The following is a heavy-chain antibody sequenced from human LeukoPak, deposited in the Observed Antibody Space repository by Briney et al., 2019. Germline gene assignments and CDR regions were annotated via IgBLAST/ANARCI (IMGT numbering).Heavy chain of an antibody. Sequence: PGGSLRLSCAASGFTFSTYAMSWVRQAPGKGLEWVSRISARGDSTYYADAVKGRFTISRDNSENTLYLQMNSLRVDDTAVYYCVEDVVVVVAAKPGIWGQGTLVTVSS. V-gene: IGHV3-23*01. CDR3: VEDVVVVVAAKPGI. CDR1: GFTFSTYA. D-gene: IGHD2-15*01. CDR2: ISARGDST. J-gene: IGHJ4*02.